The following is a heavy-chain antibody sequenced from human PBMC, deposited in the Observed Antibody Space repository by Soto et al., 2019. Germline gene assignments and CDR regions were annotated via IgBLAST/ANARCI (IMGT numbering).Heavy chain of an antibody. J-gene: IGHJ6*02. Sequence: QVQLVESGGGVVQPGRSLRLSCAASGFTFSSYGMHWVRQAPGKGLEWVAVIWYDGSNKYYADSVQGRFTISRDNSKNTLYLQMNRLKAEDTAVYYCARYRDPPGEEYHDYGDYTGYYYYGLDVWGQGTTVTVSS. D-gene: IGHD4-17*01. V-gene: IGHV3-33*01. CDR1: GFTFSSYG. CDR3: ARYRDPPGEEYHDYGDYTGYYYYGLDV. CDR2: IWYDGSNK.